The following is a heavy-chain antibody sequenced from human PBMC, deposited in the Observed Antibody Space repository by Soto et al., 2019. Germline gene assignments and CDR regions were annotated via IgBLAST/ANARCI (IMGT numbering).Heavy chain of an antibody. Sequence: SETLSLTCTVSGGSVSGSSYYWNWIRQPPGKGLEWIGYIYFSGRTNYNPSLKSRVTISIDTSKNHFSLKLTSATAADTSVNDCSRDVDLDEDDVWGQGTTVTVSS. CDR3: SRDVDLDEDDV. J-gene: IGHJ6*02. CDR1: GGSVSGSSYY. D-gene: IGHD2-15*01. V-gene: IGHV4-61*01. CDR2: IYFSGRT.